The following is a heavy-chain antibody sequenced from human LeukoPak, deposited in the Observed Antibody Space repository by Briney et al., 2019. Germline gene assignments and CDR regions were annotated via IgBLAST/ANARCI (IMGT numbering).Heavy chain of an antibody. Sequence: SETRSLTCTDSGGSISSYYWSWIRQPPGKGLEWIGYIYYSGSTNYNPSLKSRVTISVDTSKNQFSLKLSSVTAADTAVYYCARGALEPDFDYWGQGTLVTVSS. V-gene: IGHV4-59*01. CDR2: IYYSGST. J-gene: IGHJ4*02. D-gene: IGHD1-1*01. CDR1: GGSISSYY. CDR3: ARGALEPDFDY.